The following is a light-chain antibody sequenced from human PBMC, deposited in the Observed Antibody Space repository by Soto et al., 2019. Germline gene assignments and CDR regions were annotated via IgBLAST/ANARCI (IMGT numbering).Light chain of an antibody. J-gene: IGKJ1*01. V-gene: IGKV3D-15*01. CDR2: GAS. CDR3: QQYNNWPRT. Sequence: EIVMTQSPATLSVSPGERATLSCRASQSVSSNLAWYQQKPGQAPRLLIYGASTRATGIPARFSGSGSGTEFNLTISSLQSEDFAVYYCQQYNNWPRTFCQGTKVEIK. CDR1: QSVSSN.